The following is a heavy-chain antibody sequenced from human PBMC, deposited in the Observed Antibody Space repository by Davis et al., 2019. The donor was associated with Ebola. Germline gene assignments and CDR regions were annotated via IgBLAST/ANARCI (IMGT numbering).Heavy chain of an antibody. CDR1: GFTFRSFG. CDR3: AKVDGGNSVGY. CDR2: ISFDDGKTK. V-gene: IGHV3-30*18. J-gene: IGHJ4*02. D-gene: IGHD4-23*01. Sequence: GESLKISCTVSGFTFRSFGMHWVRQAPGKGLEWVADISFDDGKTKYYRDSVKGRFTVSRDNSKNTLYLQMNSLRAEDTAVYYCAKVDGGNSVGYWGQGTLVTVSS.